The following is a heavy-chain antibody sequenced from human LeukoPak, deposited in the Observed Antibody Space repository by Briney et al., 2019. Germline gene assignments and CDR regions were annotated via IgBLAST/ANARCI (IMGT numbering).Heavy chain of an antibody. D-gene: IGHD2-2*01. V-gene: IGHV1-2*02. Sequence: ASVKVSCKASGYTFTGYYMHWVRQAPGQGLEWMGWINPNSGGTNYAQKFQGRVTMTRDTSISTAYTEVTRLTSDDTAVYYCARALVPAAQRLSSWGQGTLVTVSS. CDR2: INPNSGGT. CDR1: GYTFTGYY. CDR3: ARALVPAAQRLSS. J-gene: IGHJ5*02.